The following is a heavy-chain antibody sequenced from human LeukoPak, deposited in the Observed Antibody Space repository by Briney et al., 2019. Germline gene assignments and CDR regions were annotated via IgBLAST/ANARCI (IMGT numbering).Heavy chain of an antibody. CDR2: IYTSGST. J-gene: IGHJ4*02. D-gene: IGHD1-26*01. Sequence: SQTLSLXCTVSGGSISSGSYYWIWIRQPAGKGLECIGRIYTSGSTNYNPSLKSRVTISVDTSKNQFSLKLSSVTAADTAVYYCARAGHSGSYSLKLDYWGQGTLVTVSS. CDR3: ARAGHSGSYSLKLDY. CDR1: GGSISSGSYY. V-gene: IGHV4-61*02.